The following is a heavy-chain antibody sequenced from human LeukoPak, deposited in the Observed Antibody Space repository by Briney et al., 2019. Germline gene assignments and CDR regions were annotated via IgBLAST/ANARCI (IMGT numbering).Heavy chain of an antibody. CDR1: GGSFSGYY. CDR2: INHSGST. Sequence: SETLSLTCAVYGGSFSGYYWSWIRQPPGKGLEWIGEINHSGSTNYNPSLKSRVTISVDTSKNQFSLKLSSVTAADTAVYYCARGYVAERHYHYMDVWGKGTTVTVSS. V-gene: IGHV4-34*01. CDR3: ARGYVAERHYHYMDV. J-gene: IGHJ6*03. D-gene: IGHD6-25*01.